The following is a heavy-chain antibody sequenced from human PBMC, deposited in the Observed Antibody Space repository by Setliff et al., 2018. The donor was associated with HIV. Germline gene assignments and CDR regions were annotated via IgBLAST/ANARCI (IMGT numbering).Heavy chain of an antibody. Sequence: PGGSLRLSCTASGFIVSRYWMHWVRQGPGKGLVWISRINGDESDTNYADSVKGRFTISRDNAKNSLYLQMNSLRVEDTAVYYCARTSTTTGTTLNWFDPWGQGTLVTVSS. J-gene: IGHJ5*02. CDR1: GFIVSRYW. D-gene: IGHD1-1*01. CDR3: ARTSTTTGTTLNWFDP. CDR2: INGDESDT. V-gene: IGHV3-74*01.